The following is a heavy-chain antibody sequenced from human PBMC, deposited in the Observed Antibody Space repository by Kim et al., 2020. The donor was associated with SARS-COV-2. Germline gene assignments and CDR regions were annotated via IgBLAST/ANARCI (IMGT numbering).Heavy chain of an antibody. CDR3: ARAGYCSSTSCPLAPVAGVDY. CDR2: ISYDGSNK. D-gene: IGHD2-2*03. J-gene: IGHJ4*02. CDR1: GFTFSSYA. V-gene: IGHV3-30-3*01. Sequence: GGSLRLSCAASGFTFSSYAMHWVRQAPGKGLEWVAVISYDGSNKYYADSVKGRFTISRDNSKNTLYLQMNSLRAEDTAVYYCARAGYCSSTSCPLAPVAGVDYWGQGTLVTVSS.